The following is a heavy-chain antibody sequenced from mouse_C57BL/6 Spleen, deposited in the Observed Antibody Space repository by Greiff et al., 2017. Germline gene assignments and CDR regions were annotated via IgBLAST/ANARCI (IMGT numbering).Heavy chain of an antibody. CDR1: GYTFTDYE. J-gene: IGHJ2*01. V-gene: IGHV1-15*01. Sequence: VQRVESGAELVRPGASVTLSCKASGYTFTDYEMHWVKQTPVHGLEWIGAIDPETGGTAYNQKFKGKAILTADKSSSTAYMELRSLTSEDSAVYYCTRHYGSSEFDYWGQGTTLTVSS. CDR2: IDPETGGT. CDR3: TRHYGSSEFDY. D-gene: IGHD1-1*01.